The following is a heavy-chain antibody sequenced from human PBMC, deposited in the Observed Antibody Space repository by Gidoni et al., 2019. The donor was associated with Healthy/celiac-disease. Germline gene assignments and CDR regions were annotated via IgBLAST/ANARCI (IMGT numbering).Heavy chain of an antibody. J-gene: IGHJ5*02. CDR1: GFSFSNNA. CDR3: ARDYGITVGWFDP. D-gene: IGHD3-16*01. CDR2: ISHDGNNQ. V-gene: IGHV3-30-3*01. Sequence: QVQLVESGGGVVQPGRSLRLSCAASGFSFSNNAMHWVRQAPGKGLEWVAVISHDGNNQFYLDSVKGRFTISRDNSKNTMFLQMSSLRADDTAVYYCARDYGITVGWFDPWGQGTLVAVSS.